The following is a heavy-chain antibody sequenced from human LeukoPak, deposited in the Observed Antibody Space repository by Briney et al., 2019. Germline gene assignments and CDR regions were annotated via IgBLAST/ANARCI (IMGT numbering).Heavy chain of an antibody. Sequence: SETLSLTCAVYGGSFSGYFWTWIRQPPGKGLEWIGEINHSGSTNYNPSLKSRVTISVDTSKNQFSLKLSSVTAADTAVYYCARKYYYGLDYWGQGTLVTVSS. D-gene: IGHD3-10*01. CDR1: GGSFSGYF. J-gene: IGHJ4*02. V-gene: IGHV4-34*01. CDR2: INHSGST. CDR3: ARKYYYGLDY.